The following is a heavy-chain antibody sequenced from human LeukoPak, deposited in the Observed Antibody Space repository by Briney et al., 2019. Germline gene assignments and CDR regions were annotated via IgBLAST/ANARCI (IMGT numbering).Heavy chain of an antibody. V-gene: IGHV3-30*02. D-gene: IGHD6-19*01. CDR1: GFTFSSYG. CDR3: ARVAVAGTYYYYYYMDV. J-gene: IGHJ6*03. Sequence: GGSLRLSCAASGFTFSSYGMHWVRQAPGKGLEWVAFIRYDGSNKYYADSVKGRFTISRDNSKNTLYLQMNSLRAEDTAVYYCARVAVAGTYYYYYYMDVWGKGTTVTISS. CDR2: IRYDGSNK.